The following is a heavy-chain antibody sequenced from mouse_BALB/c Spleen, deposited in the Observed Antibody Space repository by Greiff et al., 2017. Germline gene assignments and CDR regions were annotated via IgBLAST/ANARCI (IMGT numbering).Heavy chain of an antibody. V-gene: IGHV5-6-4*01. J-gene: IGHJ4*01. CDR2: ISSGGSYT. CDR1: GFTFSSYT. Sequence: EVQLVESGGGLVKPGGSLKLSCAASGFTFSSYTMSWVRQTPEKRLEWVATISSGGSYTYYPDSVKGRFTISRDNAKNTLYLQMSSLKSEDTAMYYCTRDRGEGGMDYWGQGTSVTVSS. CDR3: TRDRGEGGMDY. D-gene: IGHD2-13*01.